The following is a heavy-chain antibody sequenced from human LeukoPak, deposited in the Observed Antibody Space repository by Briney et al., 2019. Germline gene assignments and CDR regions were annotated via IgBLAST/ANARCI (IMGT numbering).Heavy chain of an antibody. CDR3: ARDGRGGATPFDY. CDR1: GDSISGGGYS. V-gene: IGHV4-30-4*07. Sequence: SETLSLTCAVSGDSISGGGYSWSWIRQPPGKGMEWIGYIYYSGSTYYNPSLKSRVTMSVDTSKNQFSLRLNTVTAADTAVYYCARDGRGGATPFDYWGQGTLVTVSS. D-gene: IGHD1-26*01. CDR2: IYYSGST. J-gene: IGHJ4*02.